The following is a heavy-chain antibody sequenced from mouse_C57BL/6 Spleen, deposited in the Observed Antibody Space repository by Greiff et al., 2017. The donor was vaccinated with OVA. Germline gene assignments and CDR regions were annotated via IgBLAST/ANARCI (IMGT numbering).Heavy chain of an antibody. V-gene: IGHV5-9-1*02. CDR3: TRDQSYYGPFAY. CDR2: ISSGGDYI. Sequence: VQLKESGEGLVKPGGSLKLSCAASGFTFSSYAMSWVRQTPEKRLEWVAYISSGGDYIYYADTVKGRFTISRDNARNTLYLQMSSLKSEDTAMYYCTRDQSYYGPFAYWGQGTLVTVSA. D-gene: IGHD2-1*01. CDR1: GFTFSSYA. J-gene: IGHJ3*01.